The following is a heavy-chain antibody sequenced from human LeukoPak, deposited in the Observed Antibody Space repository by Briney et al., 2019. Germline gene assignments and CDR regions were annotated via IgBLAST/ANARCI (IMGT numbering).Heavy chain of an antibody. D-gene: IGHD2-2*01. CDR2: IYYSGST. CDR1: GGSISSGDYY. J-gene: IGHJ6*03. V-gene: IGHV4-30-4*08. CDR3: ARETRLPDIVVVSAARYYYYYYMDV. Sequence: SQTLSLTCTVSGGSISSGDYYWSWIRQPPGKGLEWIGYIYYSGSTYYNPSLKSRVTISVDTSKNQFSLKLSSVTAADTAVYYCARETRLPDIVVVSAARYYYYYYMDVWGKGTTVTVSS.